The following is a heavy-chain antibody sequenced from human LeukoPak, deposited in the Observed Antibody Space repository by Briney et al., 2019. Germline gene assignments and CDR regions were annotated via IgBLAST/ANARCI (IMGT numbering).Heavy chain of an antibody. V-gene: IGHV3-23*01. J-gene: IGHJ4*02. CDR1: GFTFSSHS. D-gene: IGHD3-10*01. Sequence: PGGSLRLPCAASGFTFSSHSMTWVRQAPGKGLEWVSSITTSGGNTYYAESVKGRFTISKDNSKNTLSLQMSSLRVEDTAVYYCAIDLPGVVWFGKWGQGTLVSVSS. CDR3: AIDLPGVVWFGK. CDR2: ITTSGGNT.